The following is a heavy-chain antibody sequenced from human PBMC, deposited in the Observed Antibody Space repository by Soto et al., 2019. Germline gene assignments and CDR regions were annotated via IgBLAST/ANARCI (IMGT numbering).Heavy chain of an antibody. D-gene: IGHD3-22*01. CDR3: AREMTMIVERSDAFDI. CDR2: ISAYNGNT. CDR1: GYTFTSYG. V-gene: IGHV1-18*01. Sequence: QVQLVQSGAEVKKPGASVKVSCKASGYTFTSYGISWVRQAPGQGLEWMGWISAYNGNTNYAQKLQGRVTMTTDTSTSTAYMELRGLRSDDTAVYYCAREMTMIVERSDAFDIWGQGTMVTVSS. J-gene: IGHJ3*02.